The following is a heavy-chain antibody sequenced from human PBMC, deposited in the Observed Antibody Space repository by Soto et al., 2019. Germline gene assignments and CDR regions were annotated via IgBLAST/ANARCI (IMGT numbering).Heavy chain of an antibody. V-gene: IGHV1-8*01. CDR2: MNPNSGKP. Sequence: QVQLVQSGAEVNKPGASVKVSCKASGYTFTSYDINWVRQATGQGLECMGCMNPNSGKPGYAQKFQVRVALTRNTSISTAYRELSSLSSEDTAVYYCATERGADDGKDDWVQVTLVTVSS. J-gene: IGHJ4*02. CDR3: ATERGADDGKDD. CDR1: GYTFTSYD. D-gene: IGHD4-17*01.